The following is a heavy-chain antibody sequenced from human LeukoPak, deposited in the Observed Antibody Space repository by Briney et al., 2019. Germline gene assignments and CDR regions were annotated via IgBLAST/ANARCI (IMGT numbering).Heavy chain of an antibody. J-gene: IGHJ4*02. D-gene: IGHD4-11*01. CDR2: IYYGGST. CDR3: ARLRGNYFPDY. Sequence: PSETLSLTCAVSGGSISGYYWSWIRQPPGKGLEWIGYIYYGGSTNYNPSLKSRLTISVDTSKNQFSLNLSSVTAADTAVYYCARLRGNYFPDYWGQGTLVTVSS. V-gene: IGHV4-59*01. CDR1: GGSISGYY.